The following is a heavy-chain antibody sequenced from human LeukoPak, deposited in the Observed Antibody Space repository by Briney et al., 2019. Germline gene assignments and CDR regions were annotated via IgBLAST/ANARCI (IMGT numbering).Heavy chain of an antibody. CDR1: GGSISSYY. CDR3: ARLRSYDSSGYDPSPNYYFDY. D-gene: IGHD3-22*01. Sequence: SETLSLTCTVSGGSISSYYWSWIRQPPGKGLEWIGYIYYSGSTNYNPSLKSRVTISVDTSKNQFSLKLSSVTAADTAVYYCARLRSYDSSGYDPSPNYYFDYWGQGTLVTVSS. J-gene: IGHJ4*02. V-gene: IGHV4-59*08. CDR2: IYYSGST.